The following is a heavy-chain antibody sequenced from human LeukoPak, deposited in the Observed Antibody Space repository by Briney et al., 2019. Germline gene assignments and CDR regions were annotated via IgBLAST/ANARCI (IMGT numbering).Heavy chain of an antibody. CDR1: GGSISSSSYY. J-gene: IGHJ4*02. Sequence: SETLSLTCTVSGGSISSSSYYWGWIRQPPGKGLEWINSIYYSGSTYYNPSLKSRVTISVDTSKNQFSLKLSSVTAADTAVYYCARHRSGWLQSSFDYWGQGTLVTVSS. CDR3: ARHRSGWLQSSFDY. D-gene: IGHD5-24*01. V-gene: IGHV4-39*01. CDR2: IYYSGST.